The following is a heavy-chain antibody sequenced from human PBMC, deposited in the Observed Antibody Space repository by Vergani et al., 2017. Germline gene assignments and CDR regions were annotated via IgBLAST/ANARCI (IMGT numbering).Heavy chain of an antibody. V-gene: IGHV1-2*02. D-gene: IGHD2-15*01. CDR3: ARAQAGNGQVVVAAKGPLGY. CDR1: GYTFTGYY. CDR2: INPNSGGT. J-gene: IGHJ4*02. Sequence: QVQLVQSGAEVKKPGASVQVSCKASGYTFTGYYMHWVRQAPGQGLEWMGWINPNSGGTNYAQKFPGRVTMTRDTSISTAYMELSRLRSDDTAVYYCARAQAGNGQVVVAAKGPLGYWGQGTLVTVSS.